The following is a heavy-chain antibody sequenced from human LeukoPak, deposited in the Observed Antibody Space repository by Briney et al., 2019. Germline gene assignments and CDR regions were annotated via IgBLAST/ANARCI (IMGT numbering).Heavy chain of an antibody. J-gene: IGHJ4*02. V-gene: IGHV3-73*01. CDR2: IRSKANSYAT. CDR1: GFTFSGSA. D-gene: IGHD2-2*01. CDR3: TRTDVVPAAI. Sequence: GGSLRLSCAASGFTFSGSAMHWVRQASGKGLEWVGRIRSKANSYATAYAASVKGRFTISRDDSKNTAYLQMNSLKTEDTAVYYCTRTDVVPAAIWGQGTLVTVSS.